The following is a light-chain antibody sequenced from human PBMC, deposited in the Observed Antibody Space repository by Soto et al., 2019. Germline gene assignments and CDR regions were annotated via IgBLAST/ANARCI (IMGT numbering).Light chain of an antibody. Sequence: EIVLTQSPGTLSLSPGERATLSCRASQSVSSNYLAWFQQKPGQAPRLLIYGASSRATGIPDRFSGSGSGTDFTLTISRLEPEDFAVYHCQQCGSTPTFGQGTKLEIK. J-gene: IGKJ2*01. CDR1: QSVSSNY. CDR3: QQCGSTPT. CDR2: GAS. V-gene: IGKV3-20*01.